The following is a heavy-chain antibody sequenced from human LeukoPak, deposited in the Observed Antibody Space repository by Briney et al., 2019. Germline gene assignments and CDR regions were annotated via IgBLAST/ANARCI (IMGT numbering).Heavy chain of an antibody. CDR1: GYTFTGYY. V-gene: IGHV1-2*02. J-gene: IGHJ4*02. Sequence: ASVKVSCKASGYTFTGYYMHWVRQAPGQGLEWMGWINPNSGGTNYAQKFQGRVTMTRDTSISTAYMELSRLRSDDTAVYYCARDDPYYYDSSGYYSFNPFDYWDQGTLVTVSS. D-gene: IGHD3-22*01. CDR3: ARDDPYYYDSSGYYSFNPFDY. CDR2: INPNSGGT.